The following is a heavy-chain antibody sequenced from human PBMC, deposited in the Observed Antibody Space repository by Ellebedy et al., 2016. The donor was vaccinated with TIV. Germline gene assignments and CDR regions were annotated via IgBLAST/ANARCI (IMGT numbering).Heavy chain of an antibody. D-gene: IGHD3-16*01. CDR1: GDSVSTDIG. CDR2: TYYRSKWDN. J-gene: IGHJ6*02. Sequence: SETLSLTCVISGDSVSTDIGWNWIRQSPSRGLEWLGRTYYRSKWDNDYAVSLKSRITSNPDTSKNQFSLQLNSVIPDDTAVYYCARGWFGSGMGVWGQGTTVTVSS. V-gene: IGHV6-1*01. CDR3: ARGWFGSGMGV.